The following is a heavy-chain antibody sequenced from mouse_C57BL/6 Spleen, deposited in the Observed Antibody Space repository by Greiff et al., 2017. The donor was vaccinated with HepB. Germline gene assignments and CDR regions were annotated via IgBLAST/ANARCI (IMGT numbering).Heavy chain of an antibody. V-gene: IGHV1-20*01. J-gene: IGHJ2*01. Sequence: EVKLMESGPELVKPGDSVKISCKASGYSFTGYFMNWVMQSHGKSLEWIGRINPYNGDTFYNQKFKGKATLTVDKSSSTAHMELRSLTSEDSAVYYCARRGFEYYGSSPFDYWGQGTTLTVSS. CDR3: ARRGFEYYGSSPFDY. CDR1: GYSFTGYF. D-gene: IGHD1-1*01. CDR2: INPYNGDT.